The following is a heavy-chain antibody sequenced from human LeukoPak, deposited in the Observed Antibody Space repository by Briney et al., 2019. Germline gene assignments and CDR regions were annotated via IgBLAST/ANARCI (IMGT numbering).Heavy chain of an antibody. CDR3: AREVDKYYFDY. D-gene: IGHD5-12*01. Sequence: SETLSLTCTVSGGSISSYYWSWIRQPPGKGLEWIGYIYYSGSTNYNPSLKSRVTISVDTSKNQLSLKLSSVTAADTAVYYCAREVDKYYFDYWGQGTLVTVSS. CDR2: IYYSGST. V-gene: IGHV4-59*01. CDR1: GGSISSYY. J-gene: IGHJ4*02.